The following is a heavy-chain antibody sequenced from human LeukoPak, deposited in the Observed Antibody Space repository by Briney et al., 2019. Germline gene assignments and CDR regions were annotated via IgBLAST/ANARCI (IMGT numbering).Heavy chain of an antibody. CDR3: AKSNGYGLVDI. D-gene: IGHD3-10*01. V-gene: IGHV4-38-2*02. Sequence: SSETLSLTCTVSAYSISSGYYWGWIRQPPGKGLEWIGSIFYSGSTYYSPSLKSRVTISLDTSRNQFSLKLNSVTAADTAVYYCAKSNGYGLVDIWGQGTMVTVSS. J-gene: IGHJ3*02. CDR2: IFYSGST. CDR1: AYSISSGYY.